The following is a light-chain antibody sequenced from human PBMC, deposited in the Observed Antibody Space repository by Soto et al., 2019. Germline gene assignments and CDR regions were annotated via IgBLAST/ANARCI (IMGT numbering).Light chain of an antibody. CDR3: QQYDNWPPST. V-gene: IGKV3-15*01. Sequence: EIVMTQSPATLSVSPGERATLSCRASQSVSSKLAWFQQKPGQAPSLLIYGVSTRATGVPVRFSGSGSGTEFTLTISSLQSEDFAVYYCQQYDNWPPSTFGRGTRLEIK. J-gene: IGKJ5*01. CDR2: GVS. CDR1: QSVSSK.